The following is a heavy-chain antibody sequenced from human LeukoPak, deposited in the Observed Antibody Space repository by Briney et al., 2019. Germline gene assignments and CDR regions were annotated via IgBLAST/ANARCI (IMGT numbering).Heavy chain of an antibody. CDR1: GGSISSGSYY. D-gene: IGHD6-19*01. CDR2: IYTSGST. V-gene: IGHV4-61*02. Sequence: PSETLSLTCTVSGGSISSGSYYWSWIRQPAGKGLEWIGRIYTSGSTNYKPSLKSRVTISVDTSKNQCSLKLSSVTAADTAVYYCASIAVAGTPLDYWGQGTLVTVSS. CDR3: ASIAVAGTPLDY. J-gene: IGHJ4*02.